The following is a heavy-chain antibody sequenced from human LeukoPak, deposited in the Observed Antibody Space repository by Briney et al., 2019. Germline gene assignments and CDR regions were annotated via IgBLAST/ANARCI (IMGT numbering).Heavy chain of an antibody. CDR1: GFTFSNYA. Sequence: GGSLILSCAASGFTFSNYAMSWVRQAPERGLEWVSTISSRGDSTYDADSVKGRFTISRDNSKNSLYLQMNNVRVEDTAVYYCAKGRRPDIRVAHTVENWGQGTLVTVSS. V-gene: IGHV3-23*01. CDR3: AKGRRPDIRVAHTVEN. D-gene: IGHD5-12*01. CDR2: ISSRGDST. J-gene: IGHJ4*02.